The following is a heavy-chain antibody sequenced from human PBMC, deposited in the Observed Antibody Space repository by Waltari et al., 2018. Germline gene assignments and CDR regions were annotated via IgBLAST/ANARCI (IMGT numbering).Heavy chain of an antibody. CDR3: ARADAGWFDP. J-gene: IGHJ5*02. CDR2: IYYSGST. D-gene: IGHD2-8*01. CDR1: GGSISSYY. Sequence: QVQLQESGPGLVKPSETLSLTCTVSGGSISSYYWSWIRQPPGKGLEWIGYIYYSGSTNYNPSLKSRVTISVDTSKNQFSLKLSSVTTADTAVYYCARADAGWFDPWGQGTLVTVSS. V-gene: IGHV4-59*01.